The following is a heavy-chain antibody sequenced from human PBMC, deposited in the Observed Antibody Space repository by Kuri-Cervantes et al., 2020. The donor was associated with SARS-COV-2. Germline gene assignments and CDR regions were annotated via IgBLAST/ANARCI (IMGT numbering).Heavy chain of an antibody. CDR1: GFTISSYG. J-gene: IGHJ4*02. D-gene: IGHD1-14*01. CDR3: ARAKQWPEPNFDY. CDR2: IWYDGSNK. V-gene: IGHV3-33*01. Sequence: GESLKISCASAGFTISSYGMHWVRQAPGKGLELVAVIWYDGSNKYYADSVKGRFTISRDNSKNTLYLQMNSLRDEDTAVYYCARAKQWPEPNFDYWGQGTLVTVSS.